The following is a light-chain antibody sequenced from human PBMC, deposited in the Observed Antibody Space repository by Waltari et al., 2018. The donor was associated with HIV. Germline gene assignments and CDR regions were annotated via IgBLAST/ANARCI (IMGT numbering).Light chain of an antibody. Sequence: QSALTQPPSVSGSPGPSVTIACTETRSYVGGYSSVSWYQQFPGKVPKLMVYDVDKRPSGVPDRFSGSKSGNTAFLTISGLLAEDEADYYCCSYAGTSTLFGGGTKLTVL. CDR3: CSYAGTSTL. J-gene: IGLJ2*01. CDR1: RSYVGGYSS. V-gene: IGLV2-11*01. CDR2: DVD.